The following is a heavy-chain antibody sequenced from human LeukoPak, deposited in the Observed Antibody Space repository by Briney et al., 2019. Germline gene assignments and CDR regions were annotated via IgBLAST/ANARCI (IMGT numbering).Heavy chain of an antibody. CDR3: ARDQRIYSYGYRGSDY. V-gene: IGHV3-7*01. Sequence: PGGSLRLSCAASGFTFSMSWMTWVRQAPGKGLEWVASINGDTSEIHYVDSVKGRFTISRDNAKNSLYLQMNSLRAEDTAVYYCARDQRIYSYGYRGSDYWGQGTLVTVSS. J-gene: IGHJ4*02. D-gene: IGHD5-18*01. CDR1: GFTFSMSW. CDR2: INGDTSEI.